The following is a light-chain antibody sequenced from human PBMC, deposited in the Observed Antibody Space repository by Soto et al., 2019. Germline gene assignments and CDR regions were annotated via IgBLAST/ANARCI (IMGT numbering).Light chain of an antibody. J-gene: IGKJ4*01. Sequence: DIQLTQSPSFLSASVGDRVTITCRATQDISTYLACYQQKPGKAPNLLIHSASTLRGGVSSMFGGSGSGTEFTLTISSLQPEDLATYSCQQGNSYPLTFGGGTKLEIK. CDR1: QDISTY. CDR2: SAS. CDR3: QQGNSYPLT. V-gene: IGKV1-9*01.